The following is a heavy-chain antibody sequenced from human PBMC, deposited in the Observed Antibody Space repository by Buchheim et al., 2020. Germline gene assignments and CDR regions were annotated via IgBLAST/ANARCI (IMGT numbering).Heavy chain of an antibody. J-gene: IGHJ4*02. Sequence: QVQLVESGGGVVQPGRSLRLSCAASGFTFSSYAMHWVRQAPGKGLEWVAVISYDGSNRYYADSVKGRFTISRDNSKNTLYLQMNSLRAEDTAVYYCARDSDRGLYWGQGTL. V-gene: IGHV3-30-3*01. CDR3: ARDSDRGLY. CDR2: ISYDGSNR. CDR1: GFTFSSYA. D-gene: IGHD3/OR15-3a*01.